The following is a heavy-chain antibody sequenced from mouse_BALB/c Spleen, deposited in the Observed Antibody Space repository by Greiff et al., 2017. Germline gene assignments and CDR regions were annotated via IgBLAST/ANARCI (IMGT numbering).Heavy chain of an antibody. CDR3: NAWGTTVVATRYFDV. CDR2: IDPENGDT. J-gene: IGHJ1*01. Sequence: EVQLVESGAELVRSGASVKLSCTASGFNIKDYYMHWVKQRPEQGLEWIGWIDPENGDTEYAPKFQGKATMTADTSSNTAYLQLSSLTSEDTAVYYCNAWGTTVVATRYFDVWGAGTTVTVSS. D-gene: IGHD1-1*01. V-gene: IGHV14-4*02. CDR1: GFNIKDYY.